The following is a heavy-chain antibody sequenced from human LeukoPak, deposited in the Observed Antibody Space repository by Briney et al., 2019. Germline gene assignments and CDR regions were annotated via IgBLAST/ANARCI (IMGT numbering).Heavy chain of an antibody. CDR2: ISSNGGTT. Sequence: GGSLRLSCAASGFTFSSSAMHWVRQAPGKGLEYVSAISSNGGTTYYANSVKGRFTISRDNSKNTLYLQMGSLRAEDMAVYYCARDGGPEGYNYGFDYWGQGTLVTVSS. CDR1: GFTFSSSA. V-gene: IGHV3-64*01. J-gene: IGHJ4*02. CDR3: ARDGGPEGYNYGFDY. D-gene: IGHD5-24*01.